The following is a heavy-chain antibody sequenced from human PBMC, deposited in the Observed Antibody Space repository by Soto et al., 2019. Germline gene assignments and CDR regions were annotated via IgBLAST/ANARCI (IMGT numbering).Heavy chain of an antibody. CDR2: ISYDGINK. J-gene: IGHJ4*02. CDR1: GFTFSTYA. D-gene: IGHD3-16*01. V-gene: IGHV3-30-3*01. Sequence: QVQLVESGGGVVQPGRSLKLSCAASGFTFSTYAMHWLRQAPGKGLEWVAVISYDGINKYYADSVKGRFTISRDNSKNTLYLQMISLRGEDTAVFYCARDGASYWGQGTPVIVSS. CDR3: ARDGASY.